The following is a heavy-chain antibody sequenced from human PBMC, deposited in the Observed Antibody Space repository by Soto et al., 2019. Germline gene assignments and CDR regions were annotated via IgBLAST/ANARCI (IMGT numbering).Heavy chain of an antibody. V-gene: IGHV3-74*01. Sequence: EVQLVESGGGLVQPGGSLRLSCAGSGFTFSSYWMHWVRQVPGKGLVWVSSINSDGSSTTYADSVKGRFTISRDNAKNTLYLQMNSLRAEATAVYYCAREVGDIHVDYWGQGTLVTVSS. CDR3: AREVGDIHVDY. CDR2: INSDGSST. CDR1: GFTFSSYW. D-gene: IGHD3-16*01. J-gene: IGHJ4*02.